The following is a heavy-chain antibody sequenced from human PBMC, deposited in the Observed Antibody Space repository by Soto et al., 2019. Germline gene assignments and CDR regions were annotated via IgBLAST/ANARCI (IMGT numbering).Heavy chain of an antibody. D-gene: IGHD2-15*01. CDR2: ISIGGNTM. CDR1: GFTFSDYY. V-gene: IGHV3-11*04. J-gene: IGHJ6*02. CDR3: AREVDCSGGSCYSGYYYGMDV. Sequence: PGGSLRLSCTASGFTFSDYYMNWIRQAPGKGLEWVSDISIGGNTMYYADSVKGRFTISRDNARNSLYLQMNSLRAEDTAVYYCAREVDCSGGSCYSGYYYGMDVWGQGTTVTVSS.